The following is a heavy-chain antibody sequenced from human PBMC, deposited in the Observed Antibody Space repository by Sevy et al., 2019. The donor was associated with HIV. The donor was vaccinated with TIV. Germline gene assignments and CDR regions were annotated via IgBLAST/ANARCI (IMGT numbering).Heavy chain of an antibody. Sequence: SETLSLTCTASGGSISSSSNYWGWIRQPPGKGLEWIASIFYTGSTYYNPSLKSRVAISIDTSDNQFSLTLRSVTAAATAEYYCARIGGNGPPASFDIWGQGTPVTVSS. CDR1: GGSISSSSNY. D-gene: IGHD1-1*01. V-gene: IGHV4-39*01. CDR3: ARIGGNGPPASFDI. J-gene: IGHJ3*02. CDR2: IFYTGST.